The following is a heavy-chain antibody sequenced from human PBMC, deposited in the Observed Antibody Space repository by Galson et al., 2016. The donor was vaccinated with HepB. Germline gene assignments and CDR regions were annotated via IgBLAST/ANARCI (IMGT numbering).Heavy chain of an antibody. D-gene: IGHD4-11*01. CDR1: GFTFHHYD. CDR2: ISSSGDSI. V-gene: IGHV3-48*03. CDR3: ATDDYNNMVESY. J-gene: IGHJ4*02. Sequence: SLRLSCAASGFTFHHYDFNWVRQAPGEGLEWVSYISSSGDSIYYADSVRGRFTISRDNPKNSLYLQMNGLRDEDTAMYYCATDDYNNMVESYWGQGTLVTVSS.